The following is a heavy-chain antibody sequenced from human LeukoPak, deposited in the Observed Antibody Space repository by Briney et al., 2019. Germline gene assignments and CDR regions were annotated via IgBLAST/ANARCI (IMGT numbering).Heavy chain of an antibody. J-gene: IGHJ4*02. D-gene: IGHD2-8*02. CDR3: AKDLVQIGDYFDY. CDR2: ISGSGGST. Sequence: PGGSLRLSCAASGFTFSSYAMSLVRQAPGKGLEWVSAISGSGGSTYYADSVKGRFTISRDNSKNTLYLQMNSLRAEDTAVYYCAKDLVQIGDYFDYWGQGTLVTVSS. CDR1: GFTFSSYA. V-gene: IGHV3-23*01.